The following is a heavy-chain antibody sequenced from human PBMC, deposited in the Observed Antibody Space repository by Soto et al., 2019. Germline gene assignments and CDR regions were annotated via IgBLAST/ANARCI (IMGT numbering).Heavy chain of an antibody. D-gene: IGHD3-10*01. CDR1: GFTFSRYA. CDR3: AKDPGLLWFGEPGAVPLGRFDY. J-gene: IGHJ4*02. CDR2: ISGSGGST. V-gene: IGHV3-23*01. Sequence: EVQLLESGGGLVQPGGSLRLSCAASGFTFSRYAMSWVRQAPGKGLEWVSGISGSGGSTQYADSVKGRITISRDNSKNPLYLQLINLRAEATAVYYCAKDPGLLWFGEPGAVPLGRFDYWGQGTLVTVSS.